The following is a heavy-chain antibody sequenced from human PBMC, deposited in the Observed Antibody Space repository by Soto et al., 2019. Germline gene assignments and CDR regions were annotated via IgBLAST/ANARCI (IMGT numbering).Heavy chain of an antibody. CDR1: GFTFSSYA. V-gene: IGHV3-23*01. D-gene: IGHD3-22*01. Sequence: GGSLRLSCAASGFTFSSYAMSWVRQAPGKGLEWVSAISGSGGSTYYADSVKGRFTISRDNSKNTLYLQMNSLRAEDTAVYYCAKDRRGYYYDSSGYYYEGDYFDYWGQGTLVAVSS. CDR2: ISGSGGST. CDR3: AKDRRGYYYDSSGYYYEGDYFDY. J-gene: IGHJ4*02.